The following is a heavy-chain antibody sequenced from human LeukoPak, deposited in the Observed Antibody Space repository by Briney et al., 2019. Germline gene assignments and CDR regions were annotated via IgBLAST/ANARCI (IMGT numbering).Heavy chain of an antibody. D-gene: IGHD1-1*01. CDR2: INSGSSTI. CDR1: GFTLSSYS. Sequence: GGSLRLSCGASGFTLSSYSMEWVRQAPGKGLEWVSHINSGSSTIYYADSVKGRFTISRDNAGNSLYLQMNSLRAEDTAVYYCARVLLERPGIDSFDIWGQGTVVTVSS. V-gene: IGHV3-48*01. J-gene: IGHJ3*02. CDR3: ARVLLERPGIDSFDI.